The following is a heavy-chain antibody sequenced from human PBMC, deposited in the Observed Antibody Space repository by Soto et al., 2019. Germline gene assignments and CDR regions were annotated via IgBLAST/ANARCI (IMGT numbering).Heavy chain of an antibody. J-gene: IGHJ4*02. CDR2: INSDGSST. D-gene: IGHD1-20*01. CDR3: ARDSQYNWNLGVYDY. V-gene: IGHV3-74*01. Sequence: GGPLRVSCAASGFTFSSYWMHWVRQAPGKGLVWVSRINSDGSSTSYADSVKGRFTISRDNAKNTLYLQMNSLRAEDTAVYYCARDSQYNWNLGVYDYWGQGTLVTVSS. CDR1: GFTFSSYW.